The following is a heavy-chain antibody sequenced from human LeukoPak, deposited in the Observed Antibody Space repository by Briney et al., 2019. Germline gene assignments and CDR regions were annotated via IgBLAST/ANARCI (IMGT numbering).Heavy chain of an antibody. CDR3: ARGRYGDYPKSYYYGMDV. Sequence: PSETLSLTCTVSGGSISSYYWSWIRQPPGKGLEWIGYIYYSGSTNYNPSLKSRVTISVDTSKNQFSLKLSSVTAADTAVYYCARGRYGDYPKSYYYGMDVWGQGTTVTVSS. CDR2: IYYSGST. D-gene: IGHD4-17*01. V-gene: IGHV4-59*12. CDR1: GGSISSYY. J-gene: IGHJ6*02.